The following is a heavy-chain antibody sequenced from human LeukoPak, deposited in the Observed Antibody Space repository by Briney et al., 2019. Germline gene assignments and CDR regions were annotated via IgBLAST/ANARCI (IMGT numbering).Heavy chain of an antibody. V-gene: IGHV3-30*18. CDR3: AKDRYSSGWPPGGMDV. D-gene: IGHD6-19*01. J-gene: IGHJ6*02. Sequence: GGSLRLSCAASGFTFSTYGIHWVRQAPGKGLEWVAVISYDGSNKYYADSVKGRFTISRDNSKNTLYLQMNSLRVEDTAVYYCAKDRYSSGWPPGGMDVWGQGTTVTVSS. CDR1: GFTFSTYG. CDR2: ISYDGSNK.